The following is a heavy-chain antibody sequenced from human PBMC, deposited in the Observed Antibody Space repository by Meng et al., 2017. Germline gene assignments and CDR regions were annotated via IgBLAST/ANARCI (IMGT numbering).Heavy chain of an antibody. CDR2: INPNSGGT. J-gene: IGHJ4*02. V-gene: IGHV1-2*02. CDR3: ARVGHDSSGYYPHFDY. Sequence: ASVKVSCKASGYTFTGYYMHWVRQAPGQGLEWMGWINPNSGGTNYAQKFQGRVTMTRDTSISTAYMELSRLRSDDTAVYYCARVGHDSSGYYPHFDYWGQGTLVTVS. D-gene: IGHD3-22*01. CDR1: GYTFTGYY.